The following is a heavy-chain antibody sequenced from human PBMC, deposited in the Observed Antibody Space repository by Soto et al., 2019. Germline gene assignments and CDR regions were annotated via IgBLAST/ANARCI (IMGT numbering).Heavy chain of an antibody. V-gene: IGHV4-61*08. J-gene: IGHJ4*02. Sequence: SETLSLTCTVSGGSISSGGYYWSWIRQPPGKGLEGIGYIYYSASTNYNPSLKSLVTISVDTSKNQFSLKLSSVTAADTAVYYCARGMLDASRGYYFDYGGQGTLVIVSS. CDR2: IYYSAST. D-gene: IGHD2-8*01. CDR1: GGSISSGGYY. CDR3: ARGMLDASRGYYFDY.